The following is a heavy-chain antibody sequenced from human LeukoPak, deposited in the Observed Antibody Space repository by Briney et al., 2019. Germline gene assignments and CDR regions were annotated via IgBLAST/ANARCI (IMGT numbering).Heavy chain of an antibody. CDR3: AKGRPGNYYYDSSDY. CDR2: ISGSGSST. D-gene: IGHD3-22*01. Sequence: GGSLRLSCAASGFTFSSYGMSWVRQAPGKGLEWVSAISGSGSSTYYAASVKGRFTISRDNSKNTLYLQMNSLRAEDTAVYYCAKGRPGNYYYDSSDYWGQGTLVTVSS. J-gene: IGHJ4*02. CDR1: GFTFSSYG. V-gene: IGHV3-23*01.